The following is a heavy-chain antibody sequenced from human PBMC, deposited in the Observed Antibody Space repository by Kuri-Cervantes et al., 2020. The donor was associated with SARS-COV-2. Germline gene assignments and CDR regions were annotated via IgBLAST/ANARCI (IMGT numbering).Heavy chain of an antibody. Sequence: GESLKISCAASGFTFSSYAMSWVRQAPGKGLVWVSRINSDGSSTSYADSVKGRFTISRDNAKNTLYLQMNSLRAEDTAVYYCARYSVVVTAIDYWGQGTLVTVSS. J-gene: IGHJ4*02. CDR1: GFTFSSYA. CDR2: INSDGSST. V-gene: IGHV3-74*01. CDR3: ARYSVVVTAIDY. D-gene: IGHD2-21*02.